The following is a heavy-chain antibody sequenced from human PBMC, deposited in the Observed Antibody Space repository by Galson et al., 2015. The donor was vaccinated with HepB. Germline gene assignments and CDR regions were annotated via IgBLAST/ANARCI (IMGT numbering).Heavy chain of an antibody. V-gene: IGHV3-30-3*01. D-gene: IGHD2-15*01. CDR2: TSYDGSNE. J-gene: IGHJ5*02. CDR1: GFTFSNYA. Sequence: SLRLSCAASGFTFSNYAMHWLRQAPGKGLEWVAVTSYDGSNEYYADSVKGRFTISRDNSKNTLDLQMNSLRAEDTAVYYCAKDGRCSGGSCYRTGWFDPWGQGTLVTVSS. CDR3: AKDGRCSGGSCYRTGWFDP.